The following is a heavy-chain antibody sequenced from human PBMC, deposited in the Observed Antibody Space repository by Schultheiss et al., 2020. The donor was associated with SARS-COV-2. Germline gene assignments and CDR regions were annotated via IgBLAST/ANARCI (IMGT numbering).Heavy chain of an antibody. Sequence: GESLKISCAASGFTFSSYGMHWVRQAPGKGLEWVAVIWYDGSNKYYADSVKGRFTISRDNSRNTLYLQMHILRAQDTAVYYCARGAVAGDDAFDIWGQGTMVTVSS. CDR2: IWYDGSNK. V-gene: IGHV3-33*03. J-gene: IGHJ3*02. CDR3: ARGAVAGDDAFDI. D-gene: IGHD6-19*01. CDR1: GFTFSSYG.